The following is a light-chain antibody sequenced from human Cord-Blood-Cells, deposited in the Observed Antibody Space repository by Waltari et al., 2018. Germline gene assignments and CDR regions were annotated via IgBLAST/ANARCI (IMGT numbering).Light chain of an antibody. CDR3: QQLNSYPPT. CDR1: QGISSY. Sequence: DIQLTQSPSFLSASVGDRVTITCRASQGISSYLAWYQQKPGKAPKRLIYSASTLQSGVPSRFSGSGSGTEFTLTISSLQPEDFATYYCQQLNSYPPTFGGGTKVEIK. CDR2: SAS. V-gene: IGKV1-9*01. J-gene: IGKJ4*01.